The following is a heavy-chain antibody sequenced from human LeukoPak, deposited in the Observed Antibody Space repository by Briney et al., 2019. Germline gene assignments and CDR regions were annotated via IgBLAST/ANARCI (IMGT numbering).Heavy chain of an antibody. CDR1: GFTFSNFA. CDR2: IRSKAYGGTT. V-gene: IGHV3-49*04. Sequence: GGSLRLSCAASGFTFSNFAMSWVRQAPGKGLEWVGFIRSKAYGGTTEYAASVKGRFTISRDDSKSIAYLQMNSLKTEDTAVYYCTRVPRIQLWGPLGYWGQGTLVTVSS. D-gene: IGHD5-18*01. J-gene: IGHJ4*02. CDR3: TRVPRIQLWGPLGY.